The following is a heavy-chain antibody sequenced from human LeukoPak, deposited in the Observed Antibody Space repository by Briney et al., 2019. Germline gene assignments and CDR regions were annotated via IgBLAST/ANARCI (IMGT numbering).Heavy chain of an antibody. J-gene: IGHJ4*02. CDR1: GYTFTGYY. Sequence: ASVKVSCKASGYTFTGYYMHWVRQAPGQGLEWMGWINPNSGGTNYAQKFQGRVTMTRDTSISTAYMELSRLRSDDTAVYYCARGALVCSGGSCYFQHFDYWGQGTLVTVSS. CDR3: ARGALVCSGGSCYFQHFDY. D-gene: IGHD2-15*01. V-gene: IGHV1-2*02. CDR2: INPNSGGT.